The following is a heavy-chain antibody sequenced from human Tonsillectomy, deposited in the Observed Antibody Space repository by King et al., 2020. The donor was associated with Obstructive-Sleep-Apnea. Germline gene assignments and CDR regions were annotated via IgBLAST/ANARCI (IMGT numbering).Heavy chain of an antibody. CDR2: ISWNSGSI. CDR3: TKRGGAVAGFDY. V-gene: IGHV3-9*01. CDR1: GFNFEEYA. D-gene: IGHD6-19*01. J-gene: IGHJ4*02. Sequence: VQLVESGGGLVQPGRSLRISCAASGFNFEEYAMHWVRQAPGKGLEWVSGISWNSGSIGYVESVKGRFTISRDNAKNSLYLQMNSLKPEDTAFYYCTKRGGAVAGFDYWGPGTLVTVSS.